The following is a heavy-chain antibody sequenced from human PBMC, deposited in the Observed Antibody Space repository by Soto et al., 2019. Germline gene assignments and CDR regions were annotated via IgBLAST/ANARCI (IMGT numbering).Heavy chain of an antibody. V-gene: IGHV3-23*01. CDR3: AKMTTRRFDY. Sequence: RGSLRLSCAASGFTFSSYAMSWVRQAPGKGLEWVSGISGSGLSTNYADSVKGRFTISRDNSKNTLYLQMNSLRAEDTAVYYCAKMTTRRFDYWGQGTLVTVSS. CDR2: ISGSGLST. D-gene: IGHD4-17*01. CDR1: GFTFSSYA. J-gene: IGHJ4*02.